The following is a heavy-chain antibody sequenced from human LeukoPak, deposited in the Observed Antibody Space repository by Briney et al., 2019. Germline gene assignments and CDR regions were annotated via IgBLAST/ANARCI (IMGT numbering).Heavy chain of an antibody. D-gene: IGHD4/OR15-4a*01. CDR3: ANLFSLTSGY. J-gene: IGHJ4*02. Sequence: PGGSLRLSCAASGFTFSSYWMHWVRQAPGKGLEWVSAISGSGGSTYYADSVKGRFTISRGNSKNTLYLQMNSLRAEDTAVYYCANLFSLTSGYWGQGTLVTVSS. CDR1: GFTFSSYW. V-gene: IGHV3-23*01. CDR2: ISGSGGST.